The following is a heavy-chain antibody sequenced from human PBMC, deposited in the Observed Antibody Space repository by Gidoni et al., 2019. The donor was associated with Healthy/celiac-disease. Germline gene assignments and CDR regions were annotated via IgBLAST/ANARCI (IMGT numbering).Heavy chain of an antibody. D-gene: IGHD3-10*01. CDR2: IRSSSSYT. CDR3: ARDGGYYYGSGSYYNGPLDY. J-gene: IGHJ4*02. Sequence: QVQLVESGGGLVKPGGSLRLSCAASGFTFSDYYISWIRQAPGMGLEWVSYIRSSSSYTNYADSVKGRFTISRDNAKNSLYLQMNSLRAEDTAVYYCARDGGYYYGSGSYYNGPLDYWGQGTLVTVSS. CDR1: GFTFSDYY. V-gene: IGHV3-11*06.